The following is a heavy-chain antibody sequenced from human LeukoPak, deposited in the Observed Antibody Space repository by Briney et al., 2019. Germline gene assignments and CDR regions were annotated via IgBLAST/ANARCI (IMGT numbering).Heavy chain of an antibody. CDR3: ARHANVWLL. V-gene: IGHV4-59*08. Sequence: SVTLSLTCTGSGASISNYYWSWIRQPPAKGLECIGYVSYSGRTNHNPSLKSRVTISADTSKNQFSLKLSSMTAADTAMYYCARHANVWLLWGQGTLVTVSS. D-gene: IGHD2-8*01. J-gene: IGHJ4*02. CDR1: GASISNYY. CDR2: VSYSGRT.